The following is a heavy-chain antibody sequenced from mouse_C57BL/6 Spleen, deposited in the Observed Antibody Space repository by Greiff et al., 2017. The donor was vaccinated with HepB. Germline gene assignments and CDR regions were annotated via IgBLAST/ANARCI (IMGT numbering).Heavy chain of an antibody. V-gene: IGHV14-4*01. Sequence: EVQVVESGAELVRPGASVKLSCTASGFNIKDDYMHWVKQRPEQGLEWIGWIDPENGDTEYASKFQGKATITADTSSNTAYLQLSRLTSEDTAVYYCTTLFITTVVAKGYWGQGTTLTVSS. J-gene: IGHJ2*01. CDR1: GFNIKDDY. D-gene: IGHD1-1*01. CDR3: TTLFITTVVAKGY. CDR2: IDPENGDT.